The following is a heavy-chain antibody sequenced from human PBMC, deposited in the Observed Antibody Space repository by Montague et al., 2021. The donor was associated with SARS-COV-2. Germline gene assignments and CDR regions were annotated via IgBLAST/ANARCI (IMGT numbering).Heavy chain of an antibody. Sequence: SETLSLTCTVSGGSISSFYWNWFRQPPGQGLEWIGYISDSWSTNYNPSLTSRVTMSVDTSKNQFSLRVNSVTAADTAVYYCSRHYSATPAAVYWGQGTLVTVSS. J-gene: IGHJ4*02. CDR1: GGSISSFY. V-gene: IGHV4-59*08. D-gene: IGHD2-15*01. CDR3: SRHYSATPAAVY. CDR2: ISDSWST.